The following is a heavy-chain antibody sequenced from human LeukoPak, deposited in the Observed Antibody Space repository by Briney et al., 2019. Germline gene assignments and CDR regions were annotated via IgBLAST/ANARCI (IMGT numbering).Heavy chain of an antibody. Sequence: PSETLSLTSTVSGGSISSYYWSWIRQPAGKGLEWIGRIYTSGSTNYNPSLRSRVTMSVDTSKNQFSLKLSSVTAADTAVYYCARAGNPYTGYSSSWYYYYYMDVWGKGTTVTVSS. V-gene: IGHV4-4*07. D-gene: IGHD6-13*01. CDR1: GGSISSYY. J-gene: IGHJ6*03. CDR3: ARAGNPYTGYSSSWYYYYYMDV. CDR2: IYTSGST.